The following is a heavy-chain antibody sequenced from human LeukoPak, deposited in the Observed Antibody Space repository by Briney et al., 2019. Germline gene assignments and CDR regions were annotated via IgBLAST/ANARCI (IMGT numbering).Heavy chain of an antibody. CDR2: ISYDGSNK. Sequence: GGSLRLSCAASGFTFSSYGMHWVRQAPGKGLEWVAVISYDGSNKYYADSVKGRFTISRDNSKNTLYLQMNSLRAEDTAVYYCAKDLTVTTFVYWGERGLVSVSS. CDR1: GFTFSSYG. CDR3: AKDLTVTTFVY. V-gene: IGHV3-30*18. D-gene: IGHD4-17*01. J-gene: IGHJ4*02.